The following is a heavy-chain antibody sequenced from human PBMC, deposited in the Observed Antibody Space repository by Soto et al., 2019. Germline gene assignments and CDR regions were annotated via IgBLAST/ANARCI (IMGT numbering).Heavy chain of an antibody. CDR1: GYTFTSYG. Sequence: ASVKVSCKASGYTFTSYGISWVRQAPGQGLEWMGWISADNGNTNYAQKLQDRVSMTTDTSTSTAYMELRSLRSDDTAVYYCARRQLRDYIRWSFDPWGQGTLVTVSS. J-gene: IGHJ5*02. D-gene: IGHD3-16*01. V-gene: IGHV1-18*01. CDR3: ARRQLRDYIRWSFDP. CDR2: ISADNGNT.